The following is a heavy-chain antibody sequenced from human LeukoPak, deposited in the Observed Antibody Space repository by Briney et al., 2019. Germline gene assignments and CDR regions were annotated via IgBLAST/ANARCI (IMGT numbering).Heavy chain of an antibody. V-gene: IGHV1-69*06. CDR2: IIPIFGTA. Sequence: GASVKVSCKASGGTFSSYAISWVRQAPGQGLEWMGGIIPIFGTANYAQKFQGRVTITADISTSTAYMELSSLRSEDTAVYYCARNDAAAGAQFDYWGQGTLVTVSS. CDR3: ARNDAAAGAQFDY. J-gene: IGHJ4*02. D-gene: IGHD6-13*01. CDR1: GGTFSSYA.